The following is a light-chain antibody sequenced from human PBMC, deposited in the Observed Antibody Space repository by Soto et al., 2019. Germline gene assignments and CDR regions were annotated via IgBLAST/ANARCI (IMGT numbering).Light chain of an antibody. Sequence: DLPLTQFPFPLSPSVGARGTTTCRGSQSISRWLAWYQQKPGKAPKLLIYDVSNLESGVPSRFSGSGSGTEFTLTISGLQPDDSATYYCQQYNTFWTFGQGTKVDIK. CDR2: DVS. J-gene: IGKJ1*01. CDR3: QQYNTFWT. CDR1: QSISRW. V-gene: IGKV1-5*01.